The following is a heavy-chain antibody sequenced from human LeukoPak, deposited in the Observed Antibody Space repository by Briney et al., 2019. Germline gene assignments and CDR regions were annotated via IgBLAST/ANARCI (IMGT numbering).Heavy chain of an antibody. CDR1: GGTFSSYA. V-gene: IGHV1-69*05. D-gene: IGHD2-2*01. Sequence: SVKVSCKASGGTFSSYAISWVRQAPGQGLDWMGGIIPSFGTTNYVQKFQGRVTITTDESTSTAYMELSSLRSEDTAVYYCARVVYCSSTSCYYAGNYYYYMDVWGKGTTVTVSS. CDR2: IIPSFGTT. CDR3: ARVVYCSSTSCYYAGNYYYYMDV. J-gene: IGHJ6*03.